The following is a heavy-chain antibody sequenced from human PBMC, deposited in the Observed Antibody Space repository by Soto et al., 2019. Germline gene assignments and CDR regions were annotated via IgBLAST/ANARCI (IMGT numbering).Heavy chain of an antibody. D-gene: IGHD3-3*01. Sequence: GGSLRLSCAASGFTFSSYWMSWVRQAPGKGLEWVANIKQDGSEKYYVDSVKGRFTISRDNAKNSLYLQMNSLRAEDTAVYYWAREPWSGPFDYWGQGTLVTVSS. CDR3: AREPWSGPFDY. J-gene: IGHJ4*02. V-gene: IGHV3-7*01. CDR2: IKQDGSEK. CDR1: GFTFSSYW.